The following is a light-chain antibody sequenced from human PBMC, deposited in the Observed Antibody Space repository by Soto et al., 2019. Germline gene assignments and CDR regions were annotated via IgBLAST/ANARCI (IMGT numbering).Light chain of an antibody. V-gene: IGLV2-8*01. CDR1: SSDVGAFNY. CDR3: SSYAGSNIYV. J-gene: IGLJ7*01. CDR2: EIN. Sequence: QSALTQPPSASGSPGQSITISCTGSSSDVGAFNYVSWYQQHPGKAPKLMIFEINKRPSGVPDRFSGSKSGNTASLTVSGLQTEDEADYYCSSYAGSNIYVFGSGTQLTV.